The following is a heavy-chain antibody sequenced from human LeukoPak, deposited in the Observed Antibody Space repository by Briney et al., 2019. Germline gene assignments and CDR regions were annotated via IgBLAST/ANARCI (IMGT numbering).Heavy chain of an antibody. CDR2: KYYSGST. J-gene: IGHJ4*02. Sequence: PSETLSLTCDVSGVSINTCCYYWTWIRQPPGKGLEWIGYKYYSGSTRYNSSLRSRLTISLDSSKNQFSLRLTSVTAADTAVNYCARGRSYGFDFDSWGPGTLVIVSS. D-gene: IGHD5-18*01. CDR3: ARGRSYGFDFDS. CDR1: GVSINTCCYY. V-gene: IGHV4-61*01.